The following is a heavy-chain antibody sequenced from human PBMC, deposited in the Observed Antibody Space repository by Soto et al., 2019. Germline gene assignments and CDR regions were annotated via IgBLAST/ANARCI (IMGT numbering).Heavy chain of an antibody. J-gene: IGHJ4*02. V-gene: IGHV4-39*01. Sequence: SETLSLTCTVSGGSFSKSSYYWGWIRQPPGKGLEWIGNVHYSGRTYYNPSLKSRVTISVDTSTNQFSLKLTSVTAADTAVYYCARYRREAVAGYTLDNWGQGILVTVSS. D-gene: IGHD6-13*01. CDR2: VHYSGRT. CDR1: GGSFSKSSYY. CDR3: ARYRREAVAGYTLDN.